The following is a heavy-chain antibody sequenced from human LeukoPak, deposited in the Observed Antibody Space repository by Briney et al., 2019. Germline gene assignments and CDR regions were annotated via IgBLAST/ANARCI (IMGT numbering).Heavy chain of an antibody. J-gene: IGHJ4*02. V-gene: IGHV1-8*01. D-gene: IGHD3-22*01. CDR3: ARDYYDSSGYSHFDY. Sequence: ASVKVSCKASGYTFTSYDINWVRQATGQGLEWMGWMNPNSGNTGYAQKFQGRVTVTRNTSISTAYMELSSLRSDDTAVYYCARDYYDSSGYSHFDYWGQGTLVTVSS. CDR1: GYTFTSYD. CDR2: MNPNSGNT.